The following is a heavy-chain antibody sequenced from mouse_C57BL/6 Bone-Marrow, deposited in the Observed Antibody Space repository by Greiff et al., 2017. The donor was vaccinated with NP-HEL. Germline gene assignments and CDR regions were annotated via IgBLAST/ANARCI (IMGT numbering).Heavy chain of an antibody. J-gene: IGHJ4*01. CDR1: GFTFSSYA. CDR3: ARWLGLYYAMDY. CDR2: ISDGGSYT. V-gene: IGHV5-4*01. Sequence: EVHLVESGGGLVKPGGSLKLSCAASGFTFSSYAMSWVCQTPEKRLEWVATISDGGSYTYYPDNVKGRFPISRDNAKNNLYLQMSHLKSEDTAMYYCARWLGLYYAMDYWGQGTSVTVSS. D-gene: IGHD3-3*01.